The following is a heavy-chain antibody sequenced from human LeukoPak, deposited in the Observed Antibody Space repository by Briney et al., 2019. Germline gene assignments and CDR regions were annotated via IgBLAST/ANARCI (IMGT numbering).Heavy chain of an antibody. CDR2: ISYDGSNK. J-gene: IGHJ6*02. CDR1: GFTFSSYA. V-gene: IGHV3-30-3*01. D-gene: IGHD2-15*01. CDR3: AGERVASRYYYGMDV. Sequence: PGGSLRLSCAASGFTFSSYAMHWVRQAPGKGLEWVAVISYDGSNKYYADSVKGRFTISRDNSKNTLYLQMNSLRAEDTAVYYCAGERVASRYYYGMDVWGQGTTVTVSS.